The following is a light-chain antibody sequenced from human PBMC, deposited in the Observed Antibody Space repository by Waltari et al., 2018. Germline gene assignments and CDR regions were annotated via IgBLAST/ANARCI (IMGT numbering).Light chain of an antibody. CDR3: QSYDGNLSDVI. J-gene: IGLJ2*01. V-gene: IGLV1-40*01. CDR2: GNN. CDR1: SSNIGAGYD. Sequence: QSVLTQPPSVSGAPGQRVTISCTGSSSNIGAGYDVHWYQQFPGTAPKVLIYGNNNRPSGFPDRFSGSKSDTSASLASTGLQAEDEADYYCQSYDGNLSDVIFGGGTKLTVL.